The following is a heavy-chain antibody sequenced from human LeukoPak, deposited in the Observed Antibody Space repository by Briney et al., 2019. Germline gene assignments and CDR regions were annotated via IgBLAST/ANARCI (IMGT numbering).Heavy chain of an antibody. V-gene: IGHV1-69*04. CDR2: IIPILGIA. CDR1: GGTFSSYA. D-gene: IGHD3-10*01. CDR3: ARPSSEGFGELPHDY. J-gene: IGHJ4*02. Sequence: GASVKVSCKASGGTFSSYAISWVRQAPGQGLEWMGRIIPILGIANYAQKFQGRVSITADKSTSTAYMELSSLRSEDTAVYYCARPSSEGFGELPHDYWGQGTLVTVSS.